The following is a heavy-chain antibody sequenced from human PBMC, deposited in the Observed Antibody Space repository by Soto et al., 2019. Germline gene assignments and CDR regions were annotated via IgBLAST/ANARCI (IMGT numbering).Heavy chain of an antibody. CDR1: GGSISSGDYY. V-gene: IGHV4-30-4*01. D-gene: IGHD4-17*01. CDR2: IYYSGST. Sequence: SETLSLTCTVSGGSISSGDYYWSWIRQPPGKGLEWIGYIYYSGSTYYNPFLKSRVTISVDTSKNQFSLKLSSVTAADTAVYYCARGPDYGDYDVHFDYWGQGTLVTVSS. CDR3: ARGPDYGDYDVHFDY. J-gene: IGHJ4*02.